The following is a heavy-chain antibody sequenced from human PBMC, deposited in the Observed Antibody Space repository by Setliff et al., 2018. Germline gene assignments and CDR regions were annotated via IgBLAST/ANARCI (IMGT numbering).Heavy chain of an antibody. V-gene: IGHV3-30*02. J-gene: IGHJ5*02. Sequence: PGGSLRLSCAASGFTFSSYGMHWVRQAPGKGLEWVAFIRYDGGNKYYADSVKGRFTISRDNSKNTLYLQMNSLRAEDTAVYYCATDITMVRGASNWFDPWGQGTLVTVSS. D-gene: IGHD3-10*01. CDR1: GFTFSSYG. CDR3: ATDITMVRGASNWFDP. CDR2: IRYDGGNK.